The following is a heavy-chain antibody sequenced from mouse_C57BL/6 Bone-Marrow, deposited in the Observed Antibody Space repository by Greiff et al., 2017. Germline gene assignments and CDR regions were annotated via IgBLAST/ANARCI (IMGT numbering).Heavy chain of an antibody. CDR3: TTAGDYYGSSSYFDY. Sequence: EVKLQQSGAELVRPGASVKLSCTASGFNIKDDYMHWVKQRPEQGLEWIGWLAPENGDTAYDSKLPGKATITADTSSNTAYLQLSSLTSEDTAVYYCTTAGDYYGSSSYFDYWGQGTTLTVSS. CDR2: LAPENGDT. CDR1: GFNIKDDY. V-gene: IGHV14-4*01. J-gene: IGHJ2*01. D-gene: IGHD1-1*01.